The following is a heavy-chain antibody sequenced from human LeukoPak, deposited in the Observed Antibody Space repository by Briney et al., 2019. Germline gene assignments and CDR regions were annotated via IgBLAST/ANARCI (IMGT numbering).Heavy chain of an antibody. D-gene: IGHD2-8*01. Sequence: PGRSLRLSCAASGFTFSSYGMHWVRQAPGKGLEWVAVIWYDGSNKYYADSVKGRFTISRDNSKNTLYLQMNSLRAEDAALYHCARDQSPCTNGVCYDYGMDVWGQGTTVTVSS. CDR3: ARDQSPCTNGVCYDYGMDV. J-gene: IGHJ6*02. CDR2: IWYDGSNK. V-gene: IGHV3-33*01. CDR1: GFTFSSYG.